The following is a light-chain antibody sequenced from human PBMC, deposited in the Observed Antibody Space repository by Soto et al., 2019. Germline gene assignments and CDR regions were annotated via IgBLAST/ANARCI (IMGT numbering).Light chain of an antibody. V-gene: IGKV4-1*01. J-gene: IGKJ4*01. Sequence: DIVMTQSPDSLAVSLGERATINCKSSQSVLFSSNNKNYLAWYQQKPGQPPKLLIYWSSTRESGVPDRFSGSGSGTDFTLTISSLQDGDAAVYFCQQYDNTPLTFGGGTRLEI. CDR2: WSS. CDR3: QQYDNTPLT. CDR1: QSVLFSSNNKNY.